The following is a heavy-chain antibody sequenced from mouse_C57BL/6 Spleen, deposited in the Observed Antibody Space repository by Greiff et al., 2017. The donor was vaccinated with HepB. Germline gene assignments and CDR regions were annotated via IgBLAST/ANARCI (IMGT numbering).Heavy chain of an antibody. J-gene: IGHJ1*03. Sequence: VMLVESGAELVKPGASVKMSCKASGYTFTTYPIEWMKQNHGKSLEWIGNFHPYNDDTKYNEKFKGKATLTVEKSSSTVYLELSRLTSDDSAVYYCARRGIYYYGSSYDWYFDVWGTGTTVTVSS. V-gene: IGHV1-47*01. D-gene: IGHD1-1*01. CDR1: GYTFTTYP. CDR2: FHPYNDDT. CDR3: ARRGIYYYGSSYDWYFDV.